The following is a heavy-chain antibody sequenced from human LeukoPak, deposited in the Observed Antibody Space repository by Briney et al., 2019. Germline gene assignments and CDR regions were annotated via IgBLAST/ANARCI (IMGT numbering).Heavy chain of an antibody. CDR1: DRSLSGYD. CDR2: INHSGST. V-gene: IGHV4-34*01. Sequence: SETLSLTCAVDDRSLSGYDGSWIRQPPGKGLEWMEEINHSGSTNYNPPLKSRFTISVDTSKNQFFLKLSSATAADTAVYYCANKRGLRGSGWFDPWGQGALVTVSS. CDR3: ANKRGLRGSGWFDP. D-gene: IGHD3-10*01. J-gene: IGHJ5*02.